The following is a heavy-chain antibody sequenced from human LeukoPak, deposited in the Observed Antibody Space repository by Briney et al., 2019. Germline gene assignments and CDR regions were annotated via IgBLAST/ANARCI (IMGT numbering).Heavy chain of an antibody. CDR3: ARYCSGGSCNDYDAFDI. J-gene: IGHJ3*02. Sequence: ASVKVSCKASGYTLTTYAMHWVRQAPGQRLEWMGRINAGNGNRKYSQKFHGRVTITRDTSASTAYMELSSLRSEDTAVYYCARYCSGGSCNDYDAFDIWGQGTMVTVSS. CDR1: GYTLTTYA. V-gene: IGHV1-3*01. CDR2: INAGNGNR. D-gene: IGHD2-15*01.